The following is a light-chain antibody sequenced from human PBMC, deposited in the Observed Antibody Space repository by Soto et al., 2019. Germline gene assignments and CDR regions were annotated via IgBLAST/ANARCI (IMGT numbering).Light chain of an antibody. CDR3: CSYAGSYTFV. V-gene: IGLV2-11*01. CDR2: DVS. CDR1: ISDVGGYNY. J-gene: IGLJ1*01. Sequence: QSLLTQPRSVSGSPGQSVTISCTGTISDVGGYNYVSWYQQHPGKAPKLMIYDVSKRPSGVPDRFSGSKSGNTASLTISGLQAEDEADYYCCSYAGSYTFVFGTGTKV.